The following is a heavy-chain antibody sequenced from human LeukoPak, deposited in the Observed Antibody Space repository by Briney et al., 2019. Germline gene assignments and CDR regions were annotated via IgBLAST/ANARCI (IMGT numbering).Heavy chain of an antibody. CDR2: IDGSGVGT. CDR3: AREEGGAGLYGFDI. J-gene: IGHJ3*02. D-gene: IGHD1-26*01. CDR1: GFTFSSYV. Sequence: GGSLRLSCAASGFTFSSYVMRWVRQAPGKGLEWVSTIDGSGVGTYYADSVKGRFTISRDSSKSTLYLQMNSLRAEDTAVYYCAREEGGAGLYGFDIWGQGTMVTVSS. V-gene: IGHV3-23*01.